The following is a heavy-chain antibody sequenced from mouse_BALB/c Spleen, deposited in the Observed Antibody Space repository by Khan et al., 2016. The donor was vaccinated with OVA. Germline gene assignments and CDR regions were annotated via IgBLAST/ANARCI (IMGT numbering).Heavy chain of an antibody. CDR1: GYTFTSYW. CDR2: IDPSDSET. Sequence: QVQLQQPGAELVRPGASVKLSCKASGYTFTSYWMNWVKQRPEQGLEWIGRIDPSDSETHYNQKFKDKDILTVDKPSSPAYIQLSSLTYEDSAVYYCASLNLGFDYWGHGTTLTVSS. J-gene: IGHJ2*01. CDR3: ASLNLGFDY. V-gene: IGHV1-52*01.